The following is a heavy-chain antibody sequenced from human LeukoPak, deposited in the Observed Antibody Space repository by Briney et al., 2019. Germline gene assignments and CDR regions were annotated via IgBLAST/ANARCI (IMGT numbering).Heavy chain of an antibody. Sequence: PSETLSLTCTVSGDSISSGGSYWSWIRQHPGKGLEWIGYLYYSGTTYYNPSLKSRVTISRDTSKNQFSLNLSSVTAADTAVYHCARGGYSYGLDWGQGTLITVSS. CDR3: ARGGYSYGLD. CDR1: GDSISSGGSY. CDR2: LYYSGTT. D-gene: IGHD5-18*01. V-gene: IGHV4-31*03. J-gene: IGHJ4*02.